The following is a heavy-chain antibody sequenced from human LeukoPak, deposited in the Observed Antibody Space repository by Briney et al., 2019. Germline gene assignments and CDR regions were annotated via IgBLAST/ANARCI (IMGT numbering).Heavy chain of an antibody. V-gene: IGHV4-34*01. J-gene: IGHJ4*02. Sequence: SETLSLTCAVYGGSFSGYYWSWIRQPPGKGLEWIGEINHSGSTNYNPSLKSRVTISVDTSKNQFSLKLSSVTAADTAVYYCARDQYWGYSYGQTGYYFDYWGQGTLVTVSS. CDR2: INHSGST. CDR1: GGSFSGYY. CDR3: ARDQYWGYSYGQTGYYFDY. D-gene: IGHD5-18*01.